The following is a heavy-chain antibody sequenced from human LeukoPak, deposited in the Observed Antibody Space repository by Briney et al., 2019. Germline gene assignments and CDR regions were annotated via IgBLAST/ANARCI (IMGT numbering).Heavy chain of an antibody. D-gene: IGHD5-24*01. J-gene: IGHJ6*02. Sequence: GGSLRLSCAASGFTFSSYAMSWVRQAPGKGLEWSSAISGSGGSTYYADSVKGRFTISRDNSKNTLYLQMNSLRAEDTAVYYCAKVEIWSYYYYYGMDVWGQGTTVTVSS. CDR2: ISGSGGST. CDR1: GFTFSSYA. V-gene: IGHV3-23*01. CDR3: AKVEIWSYYYYYGMDV.